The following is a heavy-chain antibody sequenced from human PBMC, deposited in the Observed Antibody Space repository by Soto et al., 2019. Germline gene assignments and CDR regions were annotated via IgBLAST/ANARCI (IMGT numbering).Heavy chain of an antibody. CDR2: IKHDGSEK. CDR1: GFTFSRSW. D-gene: IGHD5-12*01. Sequence: GGSLRLSCAASGFTFSRSWMTWVRQAPGKGLEWVPNIKHDGSEKYYVDSVKGRFTISRDNAKNSLYLQVNSLRGEDTAVYYCARMSDYDPPLFDYWGQGTLVTVSS. J-gene: IGHJ4*02. CDR3: ARMSDYDPPLFDY. V-gene: IGHV3-7*01.